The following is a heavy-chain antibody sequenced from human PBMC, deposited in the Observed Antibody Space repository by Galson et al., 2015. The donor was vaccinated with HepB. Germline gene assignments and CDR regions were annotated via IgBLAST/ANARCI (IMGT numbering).Heavy chain of an antibody. D-gene: IGHD5-24*01. CDR3: ATGGMATIGGPTFDY. CDR2: INTYNGNT. CDR1: GYTFSRYR. V-gene: IGHV1-18*01. Sequence: SVKVSCKASGYTFSRYRINWVRQAPGQGLEWLGWINTYNGNTKFPKDHQDRVTLTTDTSTSTAYLDLSSLRSDDTAVYYCATGGMATIGGPTFDYWGQGTLVTVSS. J-gene: IGHJ4*02.